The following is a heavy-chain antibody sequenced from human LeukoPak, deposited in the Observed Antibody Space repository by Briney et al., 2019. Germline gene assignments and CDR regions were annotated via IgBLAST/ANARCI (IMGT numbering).Heavy chain of an antibody. J-gene: IGHJ4*02. D-gene: IGHD2-15*01. CDR3: ARDRRRILGYFDY. CDR1: GFTFSDYS. Sequence: GGSLRLSCAASGFTFSDYSMSWIRQAPGKGLEWVAVISYDGSNKYYADSVKGRFTISRDNSKNTLYLQMNSLRAEDTAVYYCARDRRRILGYFDYWGQGTLVTVSS. V-gene: IGHV3-30-3*01. CDR2: ISYDGSNK.